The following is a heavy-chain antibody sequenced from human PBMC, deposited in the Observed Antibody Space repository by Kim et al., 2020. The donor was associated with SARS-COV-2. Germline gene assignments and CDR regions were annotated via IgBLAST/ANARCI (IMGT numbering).Heavy chain of an antibody. CDR1: GFSFSSYW. Sequence: GGSLRLSCAASGFSFSSYWMSWVRQAPGKGLEWVANIKKDGSDKYYVDSVKGRFTISRDNAKNSLYLQMNSLRAEDTAVYYCARDATYYYGSGSPYWGQGTLVTVSS. V-gene: IGHV3-7*01. CDR2: IKKDGSDK. CDR3: ARDATYYYGSGSPY. J-gene: IGHJ4*02. D-gene: IGHD3-10*01.